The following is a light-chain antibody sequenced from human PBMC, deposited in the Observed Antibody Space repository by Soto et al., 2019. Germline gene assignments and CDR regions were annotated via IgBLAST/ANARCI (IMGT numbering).Light chain of an antibody. Sequence: DIQMTQSPASLSASVGDRVTITCRASQTTSSYLNGNQQKPCKAPELLIFATSSLQSGVPSRFSGSGSGTEFALTISSLQPEDFATYFCQQSCRTPKTLGHGTKVEIK. J-gene: IGKJ1*01. V-gene: IGKV1-39*01. CDR2: ATS. CDR3: QQSCRTPKT. CDR1: QTTSSY.